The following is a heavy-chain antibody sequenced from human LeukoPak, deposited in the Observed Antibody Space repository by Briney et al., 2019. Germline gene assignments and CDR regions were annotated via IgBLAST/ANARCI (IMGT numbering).Heavy chain of an antibody. CDR1: GFTFSSYS. D-gene: IGHD2-15*01. J-gene: IGHJ6*02. V-gene: IGHV3-21*01. CDR2: ISSSSYI. CDR3: ARVTASVVADYYGMDV. Sequence: TGGSLRLSCAASGFTFSSYSMNWVRQAPGKGLEWVSSISSSSYIYYADSVKGRFTISRDNAKNSLYLQMNSLRAEDTAVYYCARVTASVVADYYGMDVWGQGTTVTVSS.